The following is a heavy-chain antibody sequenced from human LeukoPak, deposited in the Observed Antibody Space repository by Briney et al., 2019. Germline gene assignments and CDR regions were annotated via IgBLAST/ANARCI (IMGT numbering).Heavy chain of an antibody. J-gene: IGHJ3*02. D-gene: IGHD2-21*01. V-gene: IGHV4-30-4*01. CDR1: GGSISSGDYY. CDR2: IYHSGST. Sequence: SQTLSLTCTVSGGSISSGDYYWSWIRQPPGKGLEWIGYIYHSGSTYDNPSLKSRVTISVDTSKNQFSLKLSSVTAADTAVYYCAREGGDLGAFDIWDQGTMATVFS. CDR3: AREGGDLGAFDI.